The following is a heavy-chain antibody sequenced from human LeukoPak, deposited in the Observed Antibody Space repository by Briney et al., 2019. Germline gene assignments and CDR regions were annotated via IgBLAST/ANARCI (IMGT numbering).Heavy chain of an antibody. Sequence: GGSLRLFCAASGFGLSSYEMNWVRQAPGKGLEWVSYSSSSGTTNHYADSVKGRFTISRDNAKNSLYLQMNYLRAEDTAVYYCARDWKFWGQGTLVTVSS. D-gene: IGHD1-1*01. J-gene: IGHJ4*02. V-gene: IGHV3-48*03. CDR3: ARDWKF. CDR1: GFGLSSYE. CDR2: SSSSGTTN.